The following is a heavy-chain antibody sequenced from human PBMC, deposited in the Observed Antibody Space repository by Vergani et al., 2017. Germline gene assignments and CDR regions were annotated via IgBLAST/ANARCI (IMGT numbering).Heavy chain of an antibody. D-gene: IGHD4-17*01. V-gene: IGHV3-23*01. Sequence: EVQLLESGGGLVQPGGSLRLSCAASGFTFSSYAMSWVRQAPGRGLEWVSAISGSGGSTYYADSVKGWFTISRDNSKNTLYLQMNSLRAEDTAVYYCAKDVPIYGDYPYFDYWGQGTLVTVSS. CDR2: ISGSGGST. CDR3: AKDVPIYGDYPYFDY. CDR1: GFTFSSYA. J-gene: IGHJ4*02.